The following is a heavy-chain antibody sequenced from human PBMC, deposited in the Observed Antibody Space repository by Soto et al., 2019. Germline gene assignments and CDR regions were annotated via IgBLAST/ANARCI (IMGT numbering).Heavy chain of an antibody. Sequence: ASVKVSCKASGYTFTGYYMHWVRQAPGQGLEWMGWINPNSGGTNYAQKFQGWVTMTRDTSISTAYMELSRLRSDDTAVYYCARGPSDADIVVVPAATPYYFDYWGQGTLVTVSS. D-gene: IGHD2-2*01. J-gene: IGHJ4*02. V-gene: IGHV1-2*04. CDR3: ARGPSDADIVVVPAATPYYFDY. CDR2: INPNSGGT. CDR1: GYTFTGYY.